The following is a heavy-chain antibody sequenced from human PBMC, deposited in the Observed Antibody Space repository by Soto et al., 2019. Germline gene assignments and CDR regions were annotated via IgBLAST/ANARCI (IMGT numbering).Heavy chain of an antibody. J-gene: IGHJ4*02. V-gene: IGHV1-46*01. CDR2: INPSGGGT. CDR1: GYTFTSYY. D-gene: IGHD2-15*01. CDR3: VREAGGKFDY. Sequence: ASVKVSCKASGYTFTSYYMHWVRQAPGQGLEWMGRINPSGGGTSYAQKFQDRVTITRDTSTSISYMEVSSLRYEDTAVYYCVREAGGKFDYWGQGTPVTVSS.